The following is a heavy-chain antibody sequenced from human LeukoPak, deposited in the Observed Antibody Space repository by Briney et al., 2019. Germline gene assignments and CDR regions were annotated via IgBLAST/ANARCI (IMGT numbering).Heavy chain of an antibody. CDR3: AKNHDSNGYHTDDAFDV. CDR1: GGTFSSYA. J-gene: IGHJ3*01. Sequence: SVKVSCKASGGTFSSYAFNWVRQAPGQGLEWMGGIIPMFGTADHAQKFQGRVTITADESTSTAYMEMSSLRSEDTAVYYCAKNHDSNGYHTDDAFDVWGQGTMVTVSS. D-gene: IGHD3-22*01. CDR2: IIPMFGTA. V-gene: IGHV1-69*13.